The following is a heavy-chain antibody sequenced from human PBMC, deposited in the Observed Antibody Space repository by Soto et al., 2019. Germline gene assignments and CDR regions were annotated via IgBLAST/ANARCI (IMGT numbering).Heavy chain of an antibody. Sequence: QVQLVQSGAEVKKPGASVKVSCKASGYTFSNYGVSWVRQAPGQGRAWTGWISAYNGNTNYGQNLQGRVPMTAYIPTRTAEMELRSLRRDDTAVYYCARGWLGEFVSHSGWWGQGTQVTVSP. D-gene: IGHD3-10*01. J-gene: IGHJ1*01. V-gene: IGHV1-18*01. CDR1: GYTFSNYG. CDR3: ARGWLGEFVSHSGW. CDR2: ISAYNGNT.